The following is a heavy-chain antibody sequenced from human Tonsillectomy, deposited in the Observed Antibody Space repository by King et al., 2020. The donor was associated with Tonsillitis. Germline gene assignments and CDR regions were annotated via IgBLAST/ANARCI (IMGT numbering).Heavy chain of an antibody. CDR2: IKQDGSEK. CDR3: ARIERSSGFTWYFDY. D-gene: IGHD3-22*01. Sequence: VQLVESGGGLVQPGGSLRLSCAASGFNFWTYWMTWVRQAPGKGLEWVANIKQDGSEKFYVDSVKGRFTISRDDTNKSLYLLMNSLRVEDTAVYYCARIERSSGFTWYFDYWGQGNLVTVSS. V-gene: IGHV3-7*01. CDR1: GFNFWTYW. J-gene: IGHJ4*02.